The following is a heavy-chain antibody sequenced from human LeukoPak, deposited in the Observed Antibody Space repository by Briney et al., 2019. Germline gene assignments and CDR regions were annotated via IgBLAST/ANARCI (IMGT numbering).Heavy chain of an antibody. V-gene: IGHV3-9*01. D-gene: IGHD5-18*01. Sequence: GGSLRLSCAASGFTFDDYAMHWVRQAPGKGLEWVSGISWNSGSIGYADSVKGRFTISRDNAKNSLYLQMNSLRAEDTALYYCAKDRGTAMVNYYFDYWGQGTLVTVSS. CDR3: AKDRGTAMVNYYFDY. CDR2: ISWNSGSI. CDR1: GFTFDDYA. J-gene: IGHJ4*02.